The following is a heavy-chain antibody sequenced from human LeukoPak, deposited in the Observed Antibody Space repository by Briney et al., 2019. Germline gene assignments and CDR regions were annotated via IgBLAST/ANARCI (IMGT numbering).Heavy chain of an antibody. CDR2: ISAYNGNT. J-gene: IGHJ4*02. D-gene: IGHD4-17*01. Sequence: ASVKVSCKRSGYTFSVYGFSWVRQAPGQGLEWMGWISAYNGNTIYAQKYKGRVTMATDTSTSTAYMELRSLRSDDTAVYYCARGAGDYGDYSLWLGYWGQGTLVTVSS. V-gene: IGHV1-18*01. CDR3: ARGAGDYGDYSLWLGY. CDR1: GYTFSVYG.